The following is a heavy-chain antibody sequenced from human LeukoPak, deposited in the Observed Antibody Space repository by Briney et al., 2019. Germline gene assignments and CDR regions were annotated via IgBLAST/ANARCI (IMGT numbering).Heavy chain of an antibody. CDR1: GFTFDDYA. CDR2: ISWNSGSI. Sequence: PGGSLRLSCAASGFTFDDYAMHWVRQAPGKGLEWVSGISWNSGSIGYADSVKGRFTISRDNAKNSLYLQMNSLRAEDTAVYYCAATMVRGVSPFDYWGQGTLVTVSS. CDR3: AATMVRGVSPFDY. J-gene: IGHJ4*02. V-gene: IGHV3-9*01. D-gene: IGHD3-10*01.